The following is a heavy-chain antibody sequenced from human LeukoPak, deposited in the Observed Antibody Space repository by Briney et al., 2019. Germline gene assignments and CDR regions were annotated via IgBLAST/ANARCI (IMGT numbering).Heavy chain of an antibody. CDR1: GGSFSGYY. CDR3: ARGQDPRGVPDFDY. J-gene: IGHJ4*02. CDR2: INHSGST. V-gene: IGHV4-34*01. D-gene: IGHD2-15*01. Sequence: PSETLSLTCAVYGGSFSGYYWSWIRQPPGKGLEWIGEINHSGSTNYNPSLKSRVTISVDTSKNQFSLKLSSVTAADTAVYYCARGQDPRGVPDFDYWGQGTLVTVSS.